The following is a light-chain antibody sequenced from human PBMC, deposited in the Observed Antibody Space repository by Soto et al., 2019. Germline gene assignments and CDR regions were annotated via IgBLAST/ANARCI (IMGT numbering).Light chain of an antibody. Sequence: DIQLTQPPSFLSASVGDRVTITCRASQGLNNYVAWYQQKPGKAPNLLIYAVSILQSGVPSRFSGSGSGTEFTLTISRLQPEDFATYYCQHLVDFPITFGQGTRLEIK. CDR2: AVS. CDR3: QHLVDFPIT. J-gene: IGKJ5*01. CDR1: QGLNNY. V-gene: IGKV1-9*01.